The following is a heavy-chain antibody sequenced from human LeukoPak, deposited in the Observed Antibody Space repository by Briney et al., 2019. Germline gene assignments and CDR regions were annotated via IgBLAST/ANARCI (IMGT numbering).Heavy chain of an antibody. CDR3: ARLSPQTRIVPPSVFDY. J-gene: IGHJ4*02. CDR2: IYHSGST. Sequence: PSETLSLTCAVSGYSLSSGYYWGWIRQPPGKGLEWIGSIYHSGSTYYNPSLKSRVTISVDTSKNQFSLKLSSVTAADTAVYYCARLSPQTRIVPPSVFDYRGQGTLVTVSS. CDR1: GYSLSSGYY. V-gene: IGHV4-38-2*01. D-gene: IGHD3-22*01.